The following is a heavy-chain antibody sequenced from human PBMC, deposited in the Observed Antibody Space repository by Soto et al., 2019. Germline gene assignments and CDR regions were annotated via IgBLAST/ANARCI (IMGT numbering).Heavy chain of an antibody. V-gene: IGHV3-7*01. Sequence: GGSLRLSCAASGFTFSSYWMSWVRQAPGKGLEWVANIKQDGSEKYYVDSVKGRFTISRDNAKNSLYLQMNSLRAEDTAVYYCARARRGTYYDFWSGYYPHYYYYGMDVWGQGTTVTVSS. CDR1: GFTFSSYW. J-gene: IGHJ6*02. D-gene: IGHD3-3*01. CDR3: ARARRGTYYDFWSGYYPHYYYYGMDV. CDR2: IKQDGSEK.